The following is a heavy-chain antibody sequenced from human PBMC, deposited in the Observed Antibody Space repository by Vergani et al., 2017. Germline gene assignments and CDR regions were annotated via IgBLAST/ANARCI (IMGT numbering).Heavy chain of an antibody. CDR3: ARRGPDSYSSGYYRDNWFDP. CDR2: INHSGST. Sequence: QVQLQESGPGLVKPSQTLSLTCTVSGGSISSYYWSWIRQPPGKGLEWIGEINHSGSTNYNPSLKSRVTISVDTSKNQFSLKLSSVTAADTAVYYCARRGPDSYSSGYYRDNWFDPWGQGTLVTVS. CDR1: GGSISSYY. V-gene: IGHV4-59*08. J-gene: IGHJ5*02. D-gene: IGHD3-22*01.